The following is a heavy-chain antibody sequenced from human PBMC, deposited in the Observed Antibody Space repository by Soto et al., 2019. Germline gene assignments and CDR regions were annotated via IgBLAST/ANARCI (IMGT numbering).Heavy chain of an antibody. Sequence: PGESLKISCKGSGYSFTSYWISWVRQMPGKGLEWMGRIDPSDSYTNYSPSFQGHATISADKSISTAYLQWSSLKASDTAMYYCARLWFGELSYYYYGMDVWGQGTTVTVS. J-gene: IGHJ6*02. CDR1: GYSFTSYW. CDR2: IDPSDSYT. CDR3: ARLWFGELSYYYYGMDV. D-gene: IGHD3-10*01. V-gene: IGHV5-10-1*01.